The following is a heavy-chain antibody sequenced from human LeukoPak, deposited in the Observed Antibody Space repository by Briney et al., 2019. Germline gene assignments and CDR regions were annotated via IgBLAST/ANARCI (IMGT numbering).Heavy chain of an antibody. J-gene: IGHJ4*02. D-gene: IGHD3-22*01. CDR1: GFTFSSYE. V-gene: IGHV3-48*03. Sequence: GGSLRLSCAASGFTFSSYEMNWVRQAPGKGLEWVSYISSSGSTIYYADSVKGRLTISRDNAKNSLYLQMNSLRAEDTAVYYCAREKYYYDSSGYYGYWGQGTLVTVSS. CDR2: ISSSGSTI. CDR3: AREKYYYDSSGYYGY.